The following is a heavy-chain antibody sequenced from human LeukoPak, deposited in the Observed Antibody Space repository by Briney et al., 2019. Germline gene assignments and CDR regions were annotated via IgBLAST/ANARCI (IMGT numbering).Heavy chain of an antibody. CDR2: INTNTGNP. Sequence: ASVKVSCKASGYTFTSYAMNWVRQAPGQGLEWMGWINTNTGNPTYAQGFTGRVVFSLDISVTTAYLQISNLKAEDTAAYYCARRSPSADAFDIWGQGTMVTVSS. CDR3: ARRSPSADAFDI. J-gene: IGHJ3*02. CDR1: GYTFTSYA. V-gene: IGHV7-4-1*02.